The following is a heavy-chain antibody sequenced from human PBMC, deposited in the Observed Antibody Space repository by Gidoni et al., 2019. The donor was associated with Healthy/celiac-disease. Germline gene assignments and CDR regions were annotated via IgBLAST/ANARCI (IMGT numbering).Heavy chain of an antibody. Sequence: QVQLVESGGGVVQPGGSLRLSCAASGFPFSSYGMHWVRQAPGKGLEWVAFIRYDGSNKYYADSVKGRFTISRDNSKNTLYLQMNSLRAEDTAVYYCATGFESLRAPPITYWGQGTLVTVSS. V-gene: IGHV3-30*02. CDR2: IRYDGSNK. CDR3: ATGFESLRAPPITY. J-gene: IGHJ4*02. CDR1: GFPFSSYG. D-gene: IGHD5-12*01.